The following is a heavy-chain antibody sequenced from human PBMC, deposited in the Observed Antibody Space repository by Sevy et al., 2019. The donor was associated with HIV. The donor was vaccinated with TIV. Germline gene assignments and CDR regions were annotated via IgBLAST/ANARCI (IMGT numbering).Heavy chain of an antibody. CDR1: GDSVSRNSGS. D-gene: IGHD1-26*01. V-gene: IGHV6-1*01. J-gene: IGHJ4*02. CDR2: AYYTSKWYY. Sequence: SQTLSLTCAISGDSVSRNSGSWNWSRQSPSRGLEWLGRAYYTSKWYYDYSASLKSRLSINPDTSKNQFSLQLNSVTPEDTAVYYCVRDVRSGSFSRGFDYWGQGTLVTVSS. CDR3: VRDVRSGSFSRGFDY.